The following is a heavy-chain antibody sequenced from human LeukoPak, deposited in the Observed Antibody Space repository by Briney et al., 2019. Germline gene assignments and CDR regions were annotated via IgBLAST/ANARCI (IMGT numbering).Heavy chain of an antibody. CDR2: IYHSGST. CDR3: ARAYSSSWYWNWFDP. D-gene: IGHD6-13*01. J-gene: IGHJ5*02. V-gene: IGHV4-4*02. CDR1: GGSISRSNW. Sequence: SETLSLTCAVSGGSISRSNWWSWVRQPPGKGLEWIGEIYHSGSTNYNPSLKSRVTISVDKSKNQFSLKLSSVSAADTAVYYCARAYSSSWYWNWFDPWGQGTLVTVSS.